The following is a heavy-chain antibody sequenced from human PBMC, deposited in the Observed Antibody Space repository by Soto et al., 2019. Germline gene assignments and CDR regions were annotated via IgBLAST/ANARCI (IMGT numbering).Heavy chain of an antibody. V-gene: IGHV3-64*01. CDR3: ARRAGPDLDYHAV. CDR1: GFTLSGYA. Sequence: GVSLKLSCAGSGFTLSGYAMDWVRQAPGKGLEYVSGISSNGVGTYYANSVQGRFTISRDNSKNTVYLQMGSLRPEDMAVYYCARRAGPDLDYHAVSAKRTSVTGSS. D-gene: IGHD4-17*01. CDR2: ISSNGVGT. J-gene: IGHJ6*04.